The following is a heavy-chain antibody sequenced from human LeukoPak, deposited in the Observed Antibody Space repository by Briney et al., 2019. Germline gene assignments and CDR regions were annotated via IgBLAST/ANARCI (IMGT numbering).Heavy chain of an antibody. V-gene: IGHV1-24*01. CDR1: GYTLTELS. CDR3: ATGVSGSYYESAY. Sequence: APVKVSCKVSGYTLTELSMHWVRQAPGKGLEWMGGFDPEDGETIYAQKFQGRVTMTEDTSTDTAYMELSSLRSEDTAMYYCATGVSGSYYESAYWGQGTLVTVSS. CDR2: FDPEDGET. D-gene: IGHD1-26*01. J-gene: IGHJ4*02.